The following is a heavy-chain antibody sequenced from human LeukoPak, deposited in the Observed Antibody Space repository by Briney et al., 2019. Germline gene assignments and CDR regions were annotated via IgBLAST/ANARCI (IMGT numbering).Heavy chain of an antibody. CDR1: GGSISSSSYY. V-gene: IGHV4-39*07. D-gene: IGHD3-3*01. CDR2: IYYSGST. CDR3: ARDPQLEFSFDY. J-gene: IGHJ4*02. Sequence: TSETLSLTCTVSGGSISSSSYYWGWIRQPPGKGLEWIGSIYYSGSTYYNPSLKSRVTISVDTSKNQFSLKLSSATAADTAVYYCARDPQLEFSFDYWGQGTLVTVSS.